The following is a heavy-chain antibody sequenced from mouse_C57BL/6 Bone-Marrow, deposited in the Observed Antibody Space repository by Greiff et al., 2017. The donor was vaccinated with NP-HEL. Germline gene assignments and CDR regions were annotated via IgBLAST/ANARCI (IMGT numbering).Heavy chain of an antibody. V-gene: IGHV5-12*01. CDR3: ARITTVVAPYAMDY. D-gene: IGHD1-1*01. CDR2: ISNGGGST. Sequence: EVQLVESGGGLVQPGGSLKLSCAASGFTFSDYYMYWVRQTPEKRLEWVAYISNGGGSTYYPDTVKGRFTISRDNAKNTLYLQMSRLKSEDTAMYYCARITTVVAPYAMDYWGQGTSVTVSS. J-gene: IGHJ4*01. CDR1: GFTFSDYY.